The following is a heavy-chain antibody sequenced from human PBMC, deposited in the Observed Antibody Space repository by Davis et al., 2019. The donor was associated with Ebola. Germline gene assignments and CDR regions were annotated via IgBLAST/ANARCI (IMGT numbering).Heavy chain of an antibody. CDR2: MHYGGTT. CDR1: GGSTNSGSHY. J-gene: IGHJ4*02. Sequence: SETLSLTCNVSGGSTNSGSHYWGWVRQPPGKGLEWIGSMHYGGTTYANPSLKSRVTISVDTSKNQFSLKLSSVTTADTAVYYWARVWNDYGSGSYYDYWGQGILVTVSS. D-gene: IGHD3-10*01. CDR3: ARVWNDYGSGSYYDY. V-gene: IGHV4-39*07.